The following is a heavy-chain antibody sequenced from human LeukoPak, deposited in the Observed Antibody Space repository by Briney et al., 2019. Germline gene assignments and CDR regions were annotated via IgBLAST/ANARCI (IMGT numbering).Heavy chain of an antibody. Sequence: GGSLRLSCAASGFTFSNYAMSWVRQAPGKGLEWVSAITGSGGGTYYADSVKGRFTISRDNSKNTLYLQMNSLGAEDTAVYYCASLRPGSYTYFGYWGQGTLVTVSS. CDR2: ITGSGGGT. CDR1: GFTFSNYA. D-gene: IGHD3-10*01. V-gene: IGHV3-23*01. J-gene: IGHJ4*02. CDR3: ASLRPGSYTYFGY.